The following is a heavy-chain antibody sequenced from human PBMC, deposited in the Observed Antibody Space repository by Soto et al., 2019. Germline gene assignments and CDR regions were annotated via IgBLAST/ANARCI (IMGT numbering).Heavy chain of an antibody. V-gene: IGHV3-66*01. J-gene: IGHJ3*02. CDR3: AREPRYCRGGSCSIKGDAYDI. D-gene: IGHD2-15*01. CDR1: GFIVSDTY. CDR2: ISNRGDT. Sequence: VGSLRLSCTASGFIVSDTYVNWVRQAPGKGLEWVSVISNRGDTHYADSVRGRFSLSRDISDNTLHLQMNNLRVEDTAVYYCAREPRYCRGGSCSIKGDAYDIWGQGTMVTVSS.